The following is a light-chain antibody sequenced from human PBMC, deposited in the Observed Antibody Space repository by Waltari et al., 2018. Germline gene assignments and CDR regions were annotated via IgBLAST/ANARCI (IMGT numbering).Light chain of an antibody. CDR1: SSDVGVYNY. Sequence: QSALTQPPSASGSPGQSVIISCTGTSSDVGVYNYVSWYQQHPGKAPKLMIYEVSKRPSGVPDRFSGSKSGNTASLTVSGLQAEDEADYYCSSYAGSNNLVFGGGTKLTVL. V-gene: IGLV2-8*01. CDR3: SSYAGSNNLV. CDR2: EVS. J-gene: IGLJ2*01.